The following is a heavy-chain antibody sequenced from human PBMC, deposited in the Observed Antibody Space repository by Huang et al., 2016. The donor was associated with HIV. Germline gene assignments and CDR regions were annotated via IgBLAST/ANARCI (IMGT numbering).Heavy chain of an antibody. D-gene: IGHD1-26*01. Sequence: QVQLVQSGPEVKKPGASVKVSCKASGNTFSGYGISWVRQAPGQGLEWMGWISGYNGNTNYVENLQGRVTMTTDTSTGTAYMELRSLRSDDTAVYYCARDRRPYSGSYLGYWGQGTLVTVSS. CDR2: ISGYNGNT. J-gene: IGHJ4*02. CDR3: ARDRRPYSGSYLGY. CDR1: GNTFSGYG. V-gene: IGHV1-18*04.